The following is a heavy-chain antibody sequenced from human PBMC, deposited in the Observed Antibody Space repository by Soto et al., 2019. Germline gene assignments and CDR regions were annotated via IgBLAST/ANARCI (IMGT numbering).Heavy chain of an antibody. CDR2: IYYSGST. Sequence: PSETLSLTCTVSGGSISSSSYYWGWIRQPPGKGLEWIGSIYYSGSTYYNPSLKSRVTISVDTSKNQFSLKLSSVTAADTAVYYCARRVYSGSSTRDGFDYWGQAPLVTAPQ. J-gene: IGHJ4*02. V-gene: IGHV4-39*01. CDR1: GGSISSSSYY. CDR3: ARRVYSGSSTRDGFDY. D-gene: IGHD1-26*01.